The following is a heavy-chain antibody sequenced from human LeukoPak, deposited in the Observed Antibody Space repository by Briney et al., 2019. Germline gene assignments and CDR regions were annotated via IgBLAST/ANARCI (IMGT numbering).Heavy chain of an antibody. CDR1: GFTVGNNY. CDR2: IYSGGRT. D-gene: IGHD6-13*01. V-gene: IGHV3-53*01. Sequence: PGGSLRLSCTASGFTVGNNYMNWFRQAPGEGLEWVSLIYSGGRTYYADSVKGRFTISRDNSKNTLYLQMSSLRVEDTAVYYCARDPPGIAASVTGGWGQGTLVTVSS. CDR3: ARDPPGIAASVTGG. J-gene: IGHJ1*01.